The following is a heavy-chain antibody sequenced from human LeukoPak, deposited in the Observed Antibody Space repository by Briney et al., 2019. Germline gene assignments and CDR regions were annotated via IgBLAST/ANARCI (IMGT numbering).Heavy chain of an antibody. D-gene: IGHD2-21*02. CDR2: INAYNGNT. V-gene: IGHV1-18*01. J-gene: IGHJ3*02. CDR3: ARDCYCHDCGETNDAFDI. Sequence: ASVKVSRQASRYTLTSYGISWVRPPPAQGLAWMGWINAYNGNTNYAPKLQGRVSMTTDTSTSTAYMELRSLRSDDTAVYDCARDCYCHDCGETNDAFDIWGQGTMVTVSS. CDR1: RYTLTSYG.